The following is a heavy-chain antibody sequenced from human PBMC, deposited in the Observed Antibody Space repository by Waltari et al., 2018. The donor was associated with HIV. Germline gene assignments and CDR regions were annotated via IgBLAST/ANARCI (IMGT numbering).Heavy chain of an antibody. CDR1: VYTFTTND. V-gene: IGHV1-18*01. D-gene: IGHD5-18*01. Sequence: QAHLVQSGAEVKTPGASVKVSCKASVYTFTTNDIHWVRQAPGQGLEWMGWISATNGNTNYAQKFQGRVTMTTDTSTSTAYMELRSLRSDDTAVYYCAREVPHTAMIYDAFDIWGQGTVVTVSS. CDR3: AREVPHTAMIYDAFDI. J-gene: IGHJ3*02. CDR2: ISATNGNT.